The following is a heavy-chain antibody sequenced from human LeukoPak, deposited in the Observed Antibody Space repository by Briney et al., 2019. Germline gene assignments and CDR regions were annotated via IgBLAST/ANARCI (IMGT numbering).Heavy chain of an antibody. J-gene: IGHJ5*02. CDR1: GFTFSCHE. CDR2: ISSNGRTI. Sequence: PGGSLRLSCGASGFTFSCHEMNWVRQAPGKGVEWVSYISSNGRTIYYADSVKGRFTISRDNAQNLLYLQMNSLRAADTAVYYCAREAVAAAGAPSNWFGPWGQGTLVTVSS. D-gene: IGHD6-13*01. CDR3: AREAVAAAGAPSNWFGP. V-gene: IGHV3-48*03.